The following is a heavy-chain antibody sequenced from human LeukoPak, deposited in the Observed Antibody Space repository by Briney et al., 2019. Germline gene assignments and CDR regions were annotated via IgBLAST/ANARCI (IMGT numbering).Heavy chain of an antibody. Sequence: KPSETLSLTCAVYGGSFSGYYWSWIRQPPGKGLEWIGEINHSGSTNYNPSLKSRVTISVDTSKNQFSLKLSSVTAADTAVYYCARSILTGEDNWGQGTLVTVSS. CDR2: INHSGST. J-gene: IGHJ4*02. D-gene: IGHD3-16*01. CDR3: ARSILTGEDN. CDR1: GGSFSGYY. V-gene: IGHV4-34*01.